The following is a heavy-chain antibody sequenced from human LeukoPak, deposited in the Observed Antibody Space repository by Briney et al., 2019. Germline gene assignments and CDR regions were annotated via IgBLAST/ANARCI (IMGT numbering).Heavy chain of an antibody. J-gene: IGHJ4*02. CDR1: GFNFSYYW. CDR2: ISTDGSNT. CDR3: ARKYYYSSRIDC. D-gene: IGHD3-10*01. V-gene: IGHV3-74*01. Sequence: PGGSLRLSCAASGFNFSYYWMDWVRQAPGKGLVWVSRISTDGSNTNYADSVKGRFTISRDNAKNTVYLQMKSLRAEDTAVYYCARKYYYSSRIDCWGQGTLVTVSS.